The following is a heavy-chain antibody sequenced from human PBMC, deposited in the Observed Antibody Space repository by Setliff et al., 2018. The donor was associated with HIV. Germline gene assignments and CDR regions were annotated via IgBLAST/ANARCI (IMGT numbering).Heavy chain of an antibody. CDR2: IYTSGST. Sequence: SETLSLTCNVSGGSISSGNYYWSWIRLPAGKGLEWVGHIYTSGSTNYNPSLKSRVTISVDTSKNHFSLNLNSVTAADTAVYYCARGSDLAARVYFDYWGQGTLVTVSS. V-gene: IGHV4-61*09. J-gene: IGHJ4*02. CDR3: ARGSDLAARVYFDY. D-gene: IGHD6-6*01. CDR1: GGSISSGNYY.